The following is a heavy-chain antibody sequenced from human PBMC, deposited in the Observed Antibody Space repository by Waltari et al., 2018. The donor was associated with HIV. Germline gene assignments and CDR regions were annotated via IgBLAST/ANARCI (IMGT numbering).Heavy chain of an antibody. D-gene: IGHD2-2*01. V-gene: IGHV4-59*02. CDR1: GGNVSTYY. CDR3: ARRPVIPSTIRNAFDV. J-gene: IGHJ3*01. CDR2: IFYSGST. Sequence: QVKLQESGPGLVKPSETLSLNCSVSGGNVSTYYWNWIRQPPGKGLEWIGGIFYSGSTSYSPSFRSRVTMSIDTSKDYFSLRLDSVTAADTALYYCARRPVIPSTIRNAFDVWSQGTMVTVSS.